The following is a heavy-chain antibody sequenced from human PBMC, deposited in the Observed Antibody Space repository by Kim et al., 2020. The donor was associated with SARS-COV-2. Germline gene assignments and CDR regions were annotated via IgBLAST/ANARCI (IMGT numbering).Heavy chain of an antibody. Sequence: GGSLRLSCAASGFTFSSYAMHWVRQAPGKGLESVAVISYDGSNKYYADSVKGRFTISRDNSKNTLYLQMNSLRAEDTAVYYCARDLTIFGVGFVGTFDYWGQGTLVTVSS. CDR2: ISYDGSNK. CDR1: GFTFSSYA. D-gene: IGHD3-3*01. V-gene: IGHV3-30-3*01. J-gene: IGHJ4*02. CDR3: ARDLTIFGVGFVGTFDY.